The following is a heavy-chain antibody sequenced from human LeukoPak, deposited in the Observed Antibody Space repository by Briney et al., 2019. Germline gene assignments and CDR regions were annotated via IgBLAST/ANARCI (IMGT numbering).Heavy chain of an antibody. D-gene: IGHD6-19*01. V-gene: IGHV3-23*01. CDR2: LSGGGHTT. CDR1: GFTFSSYG. CDR3: AGDKTTGGWYEFDY. Sequence: GGILRLSCAASGFTFSSYGMSWFRQAPGKGLEWVSTLSGGGHTTYYADSVKGRFTISRDTSKNTVSLQMNSLRAEDTAVYYCAGDKTTGGWYEFDYWGQGTLVTVSS. J-gene: IGHJ4*02.